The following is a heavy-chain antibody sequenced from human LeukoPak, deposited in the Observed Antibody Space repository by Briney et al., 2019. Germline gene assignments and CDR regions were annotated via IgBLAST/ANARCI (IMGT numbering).Heavy chain of an antibody. CDR3: ASGDESSSSSVSYYGMDV. J-gene: IGHJ6*02. D-gene: IGHD6-6*01. V-gene: IGHV1-8*01. CDR2: MNPNRGNT. CDR1: GYTFTSYD. Sequence: GASVKVSCKPSGYTFTSYDINWVRQATGQGLEWMGWMNPNRGNTGYAQKLQGRVTMTRNTSISTAYMELSSLRSEDTPVYYCASGDESSSSSVSYYGMDVWGQGTTVTVSS.